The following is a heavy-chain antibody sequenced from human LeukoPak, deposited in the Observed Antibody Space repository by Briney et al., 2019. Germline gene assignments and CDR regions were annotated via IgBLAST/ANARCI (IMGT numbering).Heavy chain of an antibody. D-gene: IGHD3-22*01. Sequence: SETLSLTCTVSGGSISSYYWSWVRQPPGKGLKWIGHIYYSGSTYYTPSLKSRVTISVDTSKNQSSLKLSSVTAAATAVYYCARGYYYDSSGLYRNYYYYGMDVWGQGTSVTVSS. J-gene: IGHJ6*02. V-gene: IGHV4-59*01. CDR3: ARGYYYDSSGLYRNYYYYGMDV. CDR1: GGSISSYY. CDR2: IYYSGST.